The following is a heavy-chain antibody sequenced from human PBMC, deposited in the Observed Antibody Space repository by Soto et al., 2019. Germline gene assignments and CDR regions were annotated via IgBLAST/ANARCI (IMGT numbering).Heavy chain of an antibody. V-gene: IGHV4-4*02. CDR3: TRGVLFEVLAGFRRRHLKWF. D-gene: IGHD3-3*02. Sequence: PSETLSLTCAVSGGSISSSNWWSWVRQSQGKGLEWIGEISHSGITNYNPSLKSRVTISVDKSKSQFSLNLTSVTVADTAMYYCTRGVLFEVLAGFRRRHLKWF. CDR1: GGSISSSNW. J-gene: IGHJ5*01. CDR2: ISHSGIT.